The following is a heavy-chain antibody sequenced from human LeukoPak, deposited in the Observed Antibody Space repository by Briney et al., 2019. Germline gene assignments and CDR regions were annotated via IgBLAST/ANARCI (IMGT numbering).Heavy chain of an antibody. Sequence: PGGSLRLSCAASTFTVSSNYMSWVRQAPGKGLEWVSVIYSGGSTYYVDSVKGRFTVSRDNSKNTLYLHMNSLRAEDTAVYYCARLVYGPHIFDYWGQGTLVTVSS. CDR3: ARLVYGPHIFDY. CDR2: IYSGGST. CDR1: TFTVSSNY. V-gene: IGHV3-66*01. J-gene: IGHJ4*02. D-gene: IGHD2/OR15-2a*01.